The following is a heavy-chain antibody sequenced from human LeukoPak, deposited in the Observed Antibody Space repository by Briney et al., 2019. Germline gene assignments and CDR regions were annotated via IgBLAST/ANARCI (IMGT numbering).Heavy chain of an antibody. CDR3: ARYRHLGY. CDR1: GFTFTTYW. Sequence: GGSLRLSCAASGFTFTTYWMHWVRQAPGKGLVWVSHINSDGSITSYADSVKGRFTISRDNGKNSLYLQMNSLRAEDTAVYYCARYRHLGYWGQGTLVTVSS. J-gene: IGHJ4*02. V-gene: IGHV3-74*01. CDR2: INSDGSIT.